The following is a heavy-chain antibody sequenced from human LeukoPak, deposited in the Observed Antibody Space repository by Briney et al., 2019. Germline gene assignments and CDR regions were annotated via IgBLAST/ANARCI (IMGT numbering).Heavy chain of an antibody. J-gene: IGHJ4*02. CDR1: GTSIRNYY. Sequence: TSETLSLTCTVSGTSIRNYYWSWVRQSPGQGLEWLAYGHHTGSSNFSPPFRSRVTTSVDASRNQFSLRLTSMTAADTAVYYCAREKEGTDHDSTAAFHYWGQGILVIVSS. D-gene: IGHD3-22*01. V-gene: IGHV4-59*01. CDR2: GHHTGSS. CDR3: AREKEGTDHDSTAAFHY.